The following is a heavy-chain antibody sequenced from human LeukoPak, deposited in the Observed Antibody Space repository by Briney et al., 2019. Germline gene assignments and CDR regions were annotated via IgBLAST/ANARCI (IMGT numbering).Heavy chain of an antibody. D-gene: IGHD3-16*02. CDR1: GFSLSTSGMG. V-gene: IGHV2-5*02. Sequence: ASGPTLVKPTQTLTLTCTFSGFSLSTSGMGVGWIRQPPGQALEWLALIYWDDDKRYSPSLKSRLTITKDTSKNQVVLTMTNMDPVDTATYYCAHRPTPRTFGGVIAYNWFDPWGQGTLVTVSS. J-gene: IGHJ5*02. CDR2: IYWDDDK. CDR3: AHRPTPRTFGGVIAYNWFDP.